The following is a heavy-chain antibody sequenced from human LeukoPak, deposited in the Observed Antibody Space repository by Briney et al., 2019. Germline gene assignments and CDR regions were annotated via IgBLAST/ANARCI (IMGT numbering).Heavy chain of an antibody. CDR2: IYYSGST. CDR1: GVSISSSSFY. J-gene: IGHJ4*02. V-gene: IGHV4-39*02. CDR3: ARPRGPSLGDYFDY. Sequence: SETLSLTCTVSGVSISSSSFYWGWIRQPPGKGLEWIGSIYYSGSTYYNPSLKSRVTISVDTSKNHFSLKLNSVTAADTAVYYCARPRGPSLGDYFDYWGQGTLVTVSS.